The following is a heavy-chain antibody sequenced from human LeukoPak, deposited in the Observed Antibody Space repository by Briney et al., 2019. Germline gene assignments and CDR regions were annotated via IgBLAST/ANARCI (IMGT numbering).Heavy chain of an antibody. J-gene: IGHJ4*02. CDR2: ISSSSSTI. D-gene: IGHD6-13*01. CDR3: AKQSSFDSSSWRRFDY. Sequence: PGGSLRLSCAASGFTFSSYSMNWVRQAPGKGLEWVSYISSSSSTIYYADSVKGRFTISRDNAKNSLYLQMNSLRAEDTAVYYCAKQSSFDSSSWRRFDYWGQGTLVTVSA. V-gene: IGHV3-48*01. CDR1: GFTFSSYS.